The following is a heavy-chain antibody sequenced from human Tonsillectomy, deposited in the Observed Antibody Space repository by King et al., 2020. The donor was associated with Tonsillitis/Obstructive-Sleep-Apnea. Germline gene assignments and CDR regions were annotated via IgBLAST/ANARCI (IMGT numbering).Heavy chain of an antibody. CDR2: INHSGST. J-gene: IGHJ3*02. CDR1: GGSFSGYY. Sequence: VQLQQWGAGLLKPSETLSLTCAVYGGSFSGYYWSWIRHPPGKGLEWIGEINHSGSTNYNPSLKSRVTISVDTSKNQFSLKLSSVTAADTAVYYCASIYSGYEDAFDIWGQGTMVTVSS. D-gene: IGHD5-12*01. V-gene: IGHV4-34*01. CDR3: ASIYSGYEDAFDI.